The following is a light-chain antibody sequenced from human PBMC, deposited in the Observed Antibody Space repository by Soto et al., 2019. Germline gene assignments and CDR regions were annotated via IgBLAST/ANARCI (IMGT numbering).Light chain of an antibody. V-gene: IGKV3-20*01. CDR3: QQYDNSPIN. CDR1: QSISSD. Sequence: EIVLTQSPGTLSLSPWERATLSCRASQSISSDVAWYQQKPGQAPRLLIYGASTTATGIPARFSGTGSETDFTLTISRLEPEDFAVYYCQQYDNSPINFGQGTRLEIK. CDR2: GAS. J-gene: IGKJ5*01.